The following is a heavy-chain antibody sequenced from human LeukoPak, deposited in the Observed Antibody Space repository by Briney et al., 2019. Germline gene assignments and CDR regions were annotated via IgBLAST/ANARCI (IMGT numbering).Heavy chain of an antibody. CDR2: ISSSGSTI. CDR3: ARDRVLTGYYNGYYYYGMDV. Sequence: GGSLRLSCAASGFTFSDYYMSWIRQAPGKGLEWVSYISSSGSTIYYADSVKGRFTISRDNSKNTLYLQMNSLRAEDTAVYYCARDRVLTGYYNGYYYYGMDVWGQGTTVTVSS. J-gene: IGHJ6*02. V-gene: IGHV3-11*04. D-gene: IGHD3-9*01. CDR1: GFTFSDYY.